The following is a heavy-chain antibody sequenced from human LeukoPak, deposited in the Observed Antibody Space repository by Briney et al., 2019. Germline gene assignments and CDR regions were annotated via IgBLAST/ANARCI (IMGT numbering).Heavy chain of an antibody. Sequence: GGSLRLSCAASGFTVSSNHMSGVRQAPGQGLEWVSVIYIGGTIYYADSVKGRFTISRDNSQNTVYLEMNSLRAEDTAVYYCARDGENHYYDYWGQGTLVTVS. CDR3: ARDGENHYYDY. D-gene: IGHD7-27*01. CDR2: IYIGGTI. V-gene: IGHV3-66*01. J-gene: IGHJ4*02. CDR1: GFTVSSNH.